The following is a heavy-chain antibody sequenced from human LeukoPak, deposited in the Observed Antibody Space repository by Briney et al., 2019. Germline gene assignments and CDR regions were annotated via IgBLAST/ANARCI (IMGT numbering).Heavy chain of an antibody. V-gene: IGHV4-59*01. D-gene: IGHD5-24*01. CDR1: GGSISSYY. CDR3: ARVRDGYNYAILFDY. Sequence: SETLSLTCTVSGGSISSYYWSWIRQPPGKGLEWIGYIYYSGSTNYNPSLKSRVTVSVDTSKNQFSLKLSSVTAADTAVYYCARVRDGYNYAILFDYWGQGTLVTVSS. CDR2: IYYSGST. J-gene: IGHJ4*02.